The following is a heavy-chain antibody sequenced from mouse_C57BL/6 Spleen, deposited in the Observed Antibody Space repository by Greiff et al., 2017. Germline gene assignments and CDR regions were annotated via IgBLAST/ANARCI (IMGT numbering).Heavy chain of an antibody. V-gene: IGHV3-8*01. D-gene: IGHD1-1*01. CDR3: ARYYGSSRPYYFDY. CDR2: ISYSGST. CDR1: GYSITSDY. J-gene: IGHJ2*01. Sequence: VQLKQSGPGLAKPSQTLSLTCSVTGYSITSDYWNWIRKFPGNKLEYMGYISYSGSTYYNPSLKSRISITRDTSKNQYYLQLNSVTTEDTATYCCARYYGSSRPYYFDYGGQGTTLTVSS.